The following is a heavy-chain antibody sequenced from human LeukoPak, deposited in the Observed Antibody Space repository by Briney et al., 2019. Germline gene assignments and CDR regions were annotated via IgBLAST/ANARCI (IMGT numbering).Heavy chain of an antibody. CDR2: ISNDGSEK. Sequence: PGGSLRFSCAVSGFIFSKYAFHWVRQAPGKGLEWVAFISNDGSEKHAADSVNDRFLISRDNSRNTLYLHMNSPRPEDTAVYYCARDPFDYDFWSDYTAPTLYSFDSWGQGTLVTVSS. D-gene: IGHD3-3*01. V-gene: IGHV3-30-3*01. J-gene: IGHJ4*02. CDR3: ARDPFDYDFWSDYTAPTLYSFDS. CDR1: GFIFSKYA.